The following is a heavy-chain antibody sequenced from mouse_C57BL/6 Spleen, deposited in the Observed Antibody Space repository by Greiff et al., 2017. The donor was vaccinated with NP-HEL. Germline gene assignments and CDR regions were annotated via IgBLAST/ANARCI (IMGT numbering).Heavy chain of an antibody. CDR3: ASPHSNYVDWYFDV. D-gene: IGHD2-5*01. CDR1: GYTFTSYT. CDR2: INPSSGYT. J-gene: IGHJ1*03. Sequence: QVQLKQSGAELARPGASVKMSCKASGYTFTSYTMHWVKQRPGQGLEWIGYINPSSGYTKYNQKFKDKATLTADKSSSTAYMQLSSLTSEDSAVYYCASPHSNYVDWYFDVWGTGTTVTVSS. V-gene: IGHV1-4*01.